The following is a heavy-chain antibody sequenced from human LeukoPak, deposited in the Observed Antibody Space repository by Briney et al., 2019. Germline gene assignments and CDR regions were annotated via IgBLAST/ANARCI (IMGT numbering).Heavy chain of an antibody. CDR1: GFSVSNNY. Sequence: GGSLRLSCAASGFSVSNNYMSWVRQAPGQGLEWVSVIYTGGSTHYADSVKGRITISRDNSKNTLYLQMNSLRAEDTAVYYCARAPPGVHPFDYWGQGRLVTVSS. CDR2: IYTGGST. V-gene: IGHV3-53*01. J-gene: IGHJ4*02. CDR3: ARAPPGVHPFDY. D-gene: IGHD3-10*01.